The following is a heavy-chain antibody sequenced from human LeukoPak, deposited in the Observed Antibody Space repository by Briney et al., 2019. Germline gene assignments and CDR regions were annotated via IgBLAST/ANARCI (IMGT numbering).Heavy chain of an antibody. CDR3: ARSDSGQIDF. Sequence: GRSLRLSCAASGFTFSSYAMHWVRQAPGKGLEWVAVISYDGSNKYYADSVKGRFTISRDNARNILYLQMNSLGAEDAAVYYCARSDSGQIDFWGQGTLVTVSS. J-gene: IGHJ4*02. CDR2: ISYDGSNK. CDR1: GFTFSSYA. D-gene: IGHD5-12*01. V-gene: IGHV3-30*04.